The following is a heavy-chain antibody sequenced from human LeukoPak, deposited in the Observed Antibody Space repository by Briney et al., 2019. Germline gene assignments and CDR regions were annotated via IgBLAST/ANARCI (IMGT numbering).Heavy chain of an antibody. Sequence: GASVKVSCKASGYTFTNYGISWVRQAPGQGLEWMGWISVYTGKTYHAQKFQARVTMTTDTSTATAHMELRSLRSDDTAVYYCAKDRGWQYADYETVAVEHWGQGTLVTVSS. CDR3: AKDRGWQYADYETVAVEH. D-gene: IGHD4-17*01. CDR2: ISVYTGKT. V-gene: IGHV1-18*01. CDR1: GYTFTNYG. J-gene: IGHJ4*02.